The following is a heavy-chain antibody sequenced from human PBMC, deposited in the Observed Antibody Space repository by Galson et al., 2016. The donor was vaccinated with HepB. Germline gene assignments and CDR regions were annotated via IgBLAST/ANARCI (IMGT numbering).Heavy chain of an antibody. CDR1: GGSITNHNW. CDR2: IFHSGST. J-gene: IGHJ4*02. D-gene: IGHD6-13*01. Sequence: SETLSITCAVSGGSITNHNWWSWVRQPPGKGLEWIGEIFHSGSTNYNPSLKRRVTISVDTSKNQFSLKLTTVTAADTAGYYCARTEFGVVAAGTSVGCWGQGTLVTVSS. V-gene: IGHV4-4*02. CDR3: ARTEFGVVAAGTSVGC.